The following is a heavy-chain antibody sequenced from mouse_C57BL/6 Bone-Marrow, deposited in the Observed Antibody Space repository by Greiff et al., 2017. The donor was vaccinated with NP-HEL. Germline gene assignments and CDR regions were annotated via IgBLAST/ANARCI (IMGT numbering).Heavy chain of an antibody. CDR3: ARNYYGSSYAFAY. J-gene: IGHJ3*01. D-gene: IGHD1-1*01. Sequence: QVQLKQPGAELVRPGSSVKLSCKASGYTFTSYWMHWVKQRPIQGLEWIGNIDPSDSETHYTQKFKDKATLTVDKSSSTAYMQLSSLTSEDSAVYYCARNYYGSSYAFAYWGQGTLVTVSA. CDR1: GYTFTSYW. CDR2: IDPSDSET. V-gene: IGHV1-52*01.